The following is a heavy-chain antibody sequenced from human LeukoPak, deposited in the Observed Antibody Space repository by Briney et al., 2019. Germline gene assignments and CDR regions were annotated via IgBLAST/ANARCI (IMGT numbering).Heavy chain of an antibody. V-gene: IGHV3-33*01. CDR1: GFTFSSYG. CDR3: ARDPYSSGVNWFDP. Sequence: GRSLRLSCAASGFTFSSYGMHWVHQAPGKGLEWVAVIWYDGSNKYYADSVKGRFTISRDNSKNTLYLQMNSLRAEDTAVYYCARDPYSSGVNWFDPWGQGTLVTVSS. J-gene: IGHJ5*02. D-gene: IGHD6-25*01. CDR2: IWYDGSNK.